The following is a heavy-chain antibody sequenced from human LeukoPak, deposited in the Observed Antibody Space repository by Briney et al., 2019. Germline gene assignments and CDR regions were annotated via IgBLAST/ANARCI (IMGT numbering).Heavy chain of an antibody. CDR2: IYHSGST. J-gene: IGHJ3*02. Sequence: SETLSLTCTVSRGSISSPNWWTWVRQPPGKGLEWIGEIYHSGSTNHNPSLISRLTISLDKSRNQLSLKLSSVTAADTAVYYCASRTDTAPEGFDIWGQGTMVTVSS. V-gene: IGHV4-4*02. CDR1: RGSISSPNW. D-gene: IGHD2-21*02. CDR3: ASRTDTAPEGFDI.